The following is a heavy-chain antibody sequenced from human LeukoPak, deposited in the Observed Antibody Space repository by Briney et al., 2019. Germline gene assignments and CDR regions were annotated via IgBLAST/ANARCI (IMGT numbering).Heavy chain of an antibody. Sequence: GGSLRLSCAASGFTFSDYYMSWIRKAPGKGLEWVSYISKSGDNTNYADSVKGRFTISRDNAKNSLYLQMNSLRAEDTAVYYCARVRQSGSPLDYWGQGTLVTVSS. J-gene: IGHJ4*02. CDR2: ISKSGDNT. D-gene: IGHD1-26*01. CDR3: ARVRQSGSPLDY. V-gene: IGHV3-11*05. CDR1: GFTFSDYY.